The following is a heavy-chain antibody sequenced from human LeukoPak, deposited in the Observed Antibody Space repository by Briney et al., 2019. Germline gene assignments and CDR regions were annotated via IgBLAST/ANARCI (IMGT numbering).Heavy chain of an antibody. CDR2: INPAGSST. J-gene: IGHJ5*02. D-gene: IGHD1-26*01. Sequence: GRSLRLSCAASGFTFSSDWMHWVRQAPGQGLVWVSRINPAGSSTNYADSVKGRFTISRDNARNTLYLHLNSLRAEDTAVYYCARGVRGSYGTDLWGQGTLVTVSS. V-gene: IGHV3-74*01. CDR3: ARGVRGSYGTDL. CDR1: GFTFSSDW.